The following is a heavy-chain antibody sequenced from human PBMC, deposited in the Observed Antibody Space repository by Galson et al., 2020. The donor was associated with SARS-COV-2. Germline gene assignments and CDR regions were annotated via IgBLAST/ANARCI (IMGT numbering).Heavy chain of an antibody. CDR3: ARDVLLWVGDPES. Sequence: SETLSLTCTVSGYSISSGYYWGWNRQSPGKGLEWIGSIYHSGSTYYNPSLKSRVTISVDTSKNQFSLKLSSVTAADTAVYYCARDVLLWVGDPESWGKGTRFTVSS. CDR2: IYHSGST. V-gene: IGHV4-38-2*02. CDR1: GYSISSGYY. J-gene: IGHJ4*02. D-gene: IGHD3-10*01.